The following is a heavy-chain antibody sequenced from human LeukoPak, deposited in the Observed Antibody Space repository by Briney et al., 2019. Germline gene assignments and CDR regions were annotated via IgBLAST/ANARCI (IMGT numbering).Heavy chain of an antibody. CDR2: IGSSSDSI. D-gene: IGHD5-18*01. J-gene: IGHJ4*01. Sequence: GGSLRLSCAASGFTFSTYGMTWVRQAPGKGLEWISYIGSSSDSIKYADSVKGRFTSSRDNAKNSLYLQMNSLRAEDTAVYYCAKWPLDTAMVTFGFIPDYWGQEPWSPSPQ. CDR3: AKWPLDTAMVTFGFIPDY. CDR1: GFTFSTYG. V-gene: IGHV3-48*04.